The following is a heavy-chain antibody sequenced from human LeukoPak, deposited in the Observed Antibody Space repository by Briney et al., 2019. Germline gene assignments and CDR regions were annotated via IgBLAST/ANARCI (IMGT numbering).Heavy chain of an antibody. CDR2: IYYSGST. CDR3: ARDTGTVVAY. Sequence: PSETLSLTCTVSGGSISTYYWSWIRQPPRKGLEWIGDIYYSGSTNYNPSLKSRVTTSVDTSKNQFSLKLRSVTAADTAVYYCARDTGTVVAYWGQGTLVTVSS. J-gene: IGHJ4*02. V-gene: IGHV4-59*01. CDR1: GGSISTYY. D-gene: IGHD4-23*01.